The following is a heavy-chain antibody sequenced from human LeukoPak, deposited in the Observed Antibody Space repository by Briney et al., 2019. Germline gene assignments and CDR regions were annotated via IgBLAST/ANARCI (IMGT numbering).Heavy chain of an antibody. CDR2: INPNSGGT. Sequence: ASVKVSCKASGYTFTGYYMHWVRQAPGQGLEWMGWINPNSGGTNYAQKFQGRVTMTRDTSISTAYMELSRLRSDDTAVYYCAREDIAAAVNFDYWGQGTPVTVSS. CDR3: AREDIAAAVNFDY. J-gene: IGHJ4*02. CDR1: GYTFTGYY. D-gene: IGHD6-13*01. V-gene: IGHV1-2*02.